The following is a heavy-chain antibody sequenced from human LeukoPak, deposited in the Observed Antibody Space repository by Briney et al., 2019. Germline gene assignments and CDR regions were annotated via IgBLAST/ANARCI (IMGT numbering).Heavy chain of an antibody. J-gene: IGHJ4*02. D-gene: IGHD2-15*01. CDR3: ARGKDLWGYCSGGSCYCFDY. Sequence: ASVKVSCKASGYTFTSYGISWVRQAPGQGLEWMGWICAYNGNTNYAQKLQGRVTMTTDTSTSTAYMELRSLRSDDTAVYYCARGKDLWGYCSGGSCYCFDYWGQGTLVTVSS. CDR1: GYTFTSYG. CDR2: ICAYNGNT. V-gene: IGHV1-18*01.